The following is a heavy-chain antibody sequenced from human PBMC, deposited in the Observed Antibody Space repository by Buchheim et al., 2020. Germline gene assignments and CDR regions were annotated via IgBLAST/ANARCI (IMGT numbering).Heavy chain of an antibody. V-gene: IGHV4-4*02. D-gene: IGHD6-13*01. CDR2: IYHSGTT. Sequence: QVQLQESGPGLVKPSGTLSLTCAVSGDSISSRNWWSWVRQPPGKGLEWIGEIYHSGTTNYNPSLKSRVTLSVDTYKNQFSLKLSSVTGADTAVYYCARQYSSRTIDYWGQGTL. CDR1: GDSISSRNW. CDR3: ARQYSSRTIDY. J-gene: IGHJ4*02.